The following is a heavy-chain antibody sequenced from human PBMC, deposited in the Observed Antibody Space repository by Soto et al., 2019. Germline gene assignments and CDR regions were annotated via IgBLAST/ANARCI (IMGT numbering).Heavy chain of an antibody. CDR2: IFYTGST. J-gene: IGHJ4*02. Sequence: SETLSLTCNVSGNSISTGAYYWSWIRQHPGKGLEWIGHIFYTGSTHYNPSLKSRVTISVDTSKNQFSLRLNSVTAADTAVYYCEREGRSAAPQEGFDYWGQGTLVTVSS. V-gene: IGHV4-31*03. CDR1: GNSISTGAYY. CDR3: EREGRSAAPQEGFDY. D-gene: IGHD6-13*01.